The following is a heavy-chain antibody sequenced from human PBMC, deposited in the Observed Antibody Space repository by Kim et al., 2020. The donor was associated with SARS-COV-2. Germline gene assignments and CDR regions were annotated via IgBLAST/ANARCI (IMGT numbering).Heavy chain of an antibody. V-gene: IGHV1-18*01. D-gene: IGHD2-2*01. CDR3: ARAGYCSSTSCPPLFDY. Sequence: LQGRVTMTTDTSTSTAYMELRSLRSDDTAVYYCARAGYCSSTSCPPLFDYWGQGTLVTVSS. J-gene: IGHJ4*02.